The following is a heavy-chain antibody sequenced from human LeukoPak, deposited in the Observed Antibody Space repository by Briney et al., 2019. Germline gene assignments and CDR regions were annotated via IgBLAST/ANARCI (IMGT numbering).Heavy chain of an antibody. D-gene: IGHD1-26*01. V-gene: IGHV3-15*01. J-gene: IGHJ4*02. CDR3: TSEDQGGFDY. CDR1: GFTFSNAW. CDR2: IKRKIDGETT. Sequence: GGSLRLSCVASGFTFSNAWMSWVRQAPIKGLEWVGRIKRKIDGETTDYAAPAKGRFTISRDDSTNTLYLQMNSLKTEDTAVYYCTSEDQGGFDYWGRGTLVTVSS.